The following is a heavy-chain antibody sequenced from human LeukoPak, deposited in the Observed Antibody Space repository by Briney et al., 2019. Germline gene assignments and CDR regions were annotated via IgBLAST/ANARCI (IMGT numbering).Heavy chain of an antibody. D-gene: IGHD5-24*01. CDR3: SKRDGYNSGYFDL. CDR2: ISGSGGSK. J-gene: IGHJ2*01. CDR1: GFTYSSYR. V-gene: IGHV3-23*01. Sequence: GGSLRLSCASSGFTYSSYRMSWVRQAPGKGLEWASGISGSGGSKYYADSVRGRFTISRDKSKNTLYLQMNSLRDDEPDVCYCSKRDGYNSGYFDLWGRGTLVTVSS.